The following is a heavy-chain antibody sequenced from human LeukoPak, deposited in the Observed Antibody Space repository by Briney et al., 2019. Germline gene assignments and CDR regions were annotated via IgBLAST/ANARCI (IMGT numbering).Heavy chain of an antibody. J-gene: IGHJ4*02. CDR2: ISGSGGST. Sequence: GGSLRLSCAASGLTFSSYDMNWVRQAPGKGLEWVSYISGSGGSTNYADSVKGRFTISRDNSKNTLYLQMNSLRAEDTAVYFCANPYGGFDHWGQGTLVIVSS. CDR1: GLTFSSYD. CDR3: ANPYGGFDH. D-gene: IGHD4-23*01. V-gene: IGHV3-23*01.